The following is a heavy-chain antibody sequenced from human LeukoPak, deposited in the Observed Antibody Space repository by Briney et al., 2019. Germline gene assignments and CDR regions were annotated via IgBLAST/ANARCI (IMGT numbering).Heavy chain of an antibody. Sequence: GGSLRLSCAASGFTFSSYAMSWVRQAPGKGLEWVSAISGSGGSTYYADSVKGRFTISRDNSKNTLYLQMNSLRAEDTAVYYCAKSGSLAAAGDEVNFQHWGQGTLVTVSS. J-gene: IGHJ1*01. D-gene: IGHD6-13*01. V-gene: IGHV3-23*01. CDR2: ISGSGGST. CDR1: GFTFSSYA. CDR3: AKSGSLAAAGDEVNFQH.